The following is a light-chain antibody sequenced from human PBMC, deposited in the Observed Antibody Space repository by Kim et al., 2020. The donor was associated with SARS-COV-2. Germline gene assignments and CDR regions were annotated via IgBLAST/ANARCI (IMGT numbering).Light chain of an antibody. Sequence: QPVLTQSSSASASLGSSVKLTYTLSSGHSNYFIAWHQQQPGKAPRFLMKVEGSGSYNKGGGVPDRFSGSRSGADRYLIISNLHSEDEADYYCETWDSNIQVFGGGTQLTVL. CDR1: SGHSNYF. CDR2: VEGSGSY. V-gene: IGLV4-60*03. CDR3: ETWDSNIQV. J-gene: IGLJ3*02.